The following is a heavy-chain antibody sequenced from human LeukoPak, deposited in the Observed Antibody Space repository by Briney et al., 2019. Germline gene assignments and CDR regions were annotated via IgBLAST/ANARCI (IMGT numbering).Heavy chain of an antibody. Sequence: GGSLRLSCAASGFTFSSYWMHWVRQAPGKGLVWVPRINTDGSSTSYADSVKGRFTISRDNAKNTLYLQMNSLRAEDTAVYYCARGGGPIGRFLEWLSPTLNWFDPWGQGTLVTVSS. J-gene: IGHJ5*02. CDR3: ARGGGPIGRFLEWLSPTLNWFDP. D-gene: IGHD3-3*01. CDR2: INTDGSST. V-gene: IGHV3-74*01. CDR1: GFTFSSYW.